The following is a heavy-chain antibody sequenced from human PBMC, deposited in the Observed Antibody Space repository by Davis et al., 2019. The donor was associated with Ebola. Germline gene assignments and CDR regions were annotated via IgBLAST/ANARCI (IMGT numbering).Heavy chain of an antibody. V-gene: IGHV1-18*04. CDR3: ARARVYCSSNSCYTYAFDI. CDR1: GYTFTIYD. CDR2: ISPYHGNT. J-gene: IGHJ3*02. D-gene: IGHD2-2*02. Sequence: AASVQVSCKASGYTFTIYDIIWVRQAPGPGIEWMGWISPYHGNTNYAQQLQGRVTMTTDTSTSTAYMELRSLRSDDTAVYSCARARVYCSSNSCYTYAFDIWGQGTMVTVSS.